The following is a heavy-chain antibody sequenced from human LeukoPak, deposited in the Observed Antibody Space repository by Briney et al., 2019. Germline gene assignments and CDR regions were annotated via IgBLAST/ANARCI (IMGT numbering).Heavy chain of an antibody. Sequence: ASVKVSCKASGYTFTNNYIHWVRQAPGHGLEWMGVMNPTDGSRSHSSKFQARLTMTRDVSTSTAYMELWSLRSDDTAVYYCARDGMVQKLAYMDIWGAGTTVSVSS. CDR1: GYTFTNNY. CDR3: ARDGMVQKLAYMDI. D-gene: IGHD3-10*01. V-gene: IGHV1-46*01. CDR2: MNPTDGSR. J-gene: IGHJ6*03.